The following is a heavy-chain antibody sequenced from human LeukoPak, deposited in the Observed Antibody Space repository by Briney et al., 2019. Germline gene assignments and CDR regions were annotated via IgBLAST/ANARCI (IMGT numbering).Heavy chain of an antibody. V-gene: IGHV1-18*01. CDR3: ARGPSITMVRGGQWYYYMDV. J-gene: IGHJ6*03. CDR1: GYTFTSYG. CDR2: ISAYNGNT. D-gene: IGHD3-10*01. Sequence: GASVKVSCKASGYTFTSYGISWVRQAPGQGLEWLGWISAYNGNTNYAQKLQGRVTMTTDTSTSTAYMELRSLRSDDTAVYYCARGPSITMVRGGQWYYYMDVWGKGTTVTIPS.